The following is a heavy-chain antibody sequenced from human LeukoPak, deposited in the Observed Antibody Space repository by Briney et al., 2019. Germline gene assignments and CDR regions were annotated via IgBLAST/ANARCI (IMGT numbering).Heavy chain of an antibody. CDR1: GGSISSSSYY. V-gene: IGHV4-39*01. Sequence: SETLSLNCTVSGGSISSSSYYWGWIRQPPGKGLEWIGSIYYSGSTYYNPSLKSRVTISVDTSKNQFSLKLSSVTAADTAVYYCARRPLALGWFDPWGQGTLVTVSS. CDR3: ARRPLALGWFDP. D-gene: IGHD3-16*01. J-gene: IGHJ5*02. CDR2: IYYSGST.